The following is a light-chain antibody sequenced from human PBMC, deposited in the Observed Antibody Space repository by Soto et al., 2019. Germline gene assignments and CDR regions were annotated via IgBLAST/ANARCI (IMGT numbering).Light chain of an antibody. J-gene: IGLJ2*01. CDR3: QTWGTDIVI. CDR2: LNNDGSH. Sequence: QLVLTQSPSASASLGASVKLTCTLSSGHSSNAIAWHQQQPEKGPRYLMKLNNDGSHTKGDGIPDRFSGSSSGAERYLTISSFQSEDEADYYCQTWGTDIVIFGGGTKLTVL. V-gene: IGLV4-69*01. CDR1: SGHSSNA.